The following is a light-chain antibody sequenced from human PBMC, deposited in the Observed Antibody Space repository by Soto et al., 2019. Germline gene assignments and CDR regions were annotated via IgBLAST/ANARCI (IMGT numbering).Light chain of an antibody. CDR3: CSYSSGSTPWV. Sequence: QSALTQPASVSGSPGQSITISCTGTSRDVGGYNYVSWYQHHPGKAPKLIIFDVSDRPSGISDRFSASKSGNTASLTISGLQAEDEADYYCCSYSSGSTPWVFGTGTKVTVL. CDR1: SRDVGGYNY. CDR2: DVS. J-gene: IGLJ1*01. V-gene: IGLV2-14*03.